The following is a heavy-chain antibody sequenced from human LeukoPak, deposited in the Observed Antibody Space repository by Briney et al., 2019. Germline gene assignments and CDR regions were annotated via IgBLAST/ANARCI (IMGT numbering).Heavy chain of an antibody. CDR1: GGSISSYY. CDR2: IYYSGST. D-gene: IGHD2-15*01. J-gene: IGHJ5*02. Sequence: PSETLSLTCTVSGGSISSYYWSWIRQPPGKGLEWIGYIYYSGSTNYNPSLKSRVTMSVDTSKNQFSLKLSSVTAADTAVCYCARESCSGGSCYWFDPWGQGTLVTVSS. CDR3: ARESCSGGSCYWFDP. V-gene: IGHV4-59*12.